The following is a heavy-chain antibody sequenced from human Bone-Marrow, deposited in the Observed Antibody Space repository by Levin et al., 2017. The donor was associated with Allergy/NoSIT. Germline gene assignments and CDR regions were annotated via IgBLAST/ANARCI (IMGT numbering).Heavy chain of an antibody. CDR1: GYTFTSYY. CDR2: INPSGGST. CDR3: ARDKGDGYNEGTDAFDI. V-gene: IGHV1-46*01. Sequence: AASVKVSCKASGYTFTSYYMHWVRQAPGQGLEWMGIINPSGGSTSYAQKFQGRVTMTRDTSTSTVYMELSSLRSEDTAVYYCARDKGDGYNEGTDAFDIWGQGTMVTVSS. J-gene: IGHJ3*02. D-gene: IGHD5-24*01.